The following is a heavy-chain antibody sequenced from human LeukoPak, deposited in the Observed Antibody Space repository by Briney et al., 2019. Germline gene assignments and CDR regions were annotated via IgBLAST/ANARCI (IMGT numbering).Heavy chain of an antibody. CDR3: ARESRDGYHYYFDY. CDR1: GVSISSSSYY. J-gene: IGHJ4*02. CDR2: IYYSGST. D-gene: IGHD5-24*01. V-gene: IGHV4-31*03. Sequence: PSETLSLTCTVSGVSISSSSYYWGWIRQHPGKGLEWIGYIYYSGSTYYNPSLKSRVTISVDTSKNQFSLKLSSVTAADTAVYYCARESRDGYHYYFDYWGQGTLVTVSS.